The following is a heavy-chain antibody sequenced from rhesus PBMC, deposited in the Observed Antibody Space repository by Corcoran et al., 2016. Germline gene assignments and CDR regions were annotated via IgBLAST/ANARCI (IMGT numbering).Heavy chain of an antibody. CDR2: VEPEDGEA. J-gene: IGHJ4*01. D-gene: IGHD2-2*01. V-gene: IGHV1-111*02. CDR1: GYTFTDYY. CDR3: ATELLAGDY. Sequence: EVQLVQSGAEVKKPGASVKISCKASGYTFTDYYLHWVRQAPGRGLGGMGRVEPEDGEARHAQKFQDRVTITADTSTDTAYMELSSLRSEDTAVYYCATELLAGDYWGQGVLVTVSS.